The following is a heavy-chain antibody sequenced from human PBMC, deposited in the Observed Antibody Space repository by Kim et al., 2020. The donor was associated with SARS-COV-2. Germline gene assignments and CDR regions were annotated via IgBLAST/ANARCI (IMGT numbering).Heavy chain of an antibody. CDR2: INHSGST. CDR1: GGSFSGYY. CDR3: ARGKPHYGSGD. Sequence: SETLSLTRAVYGGSFSGYYWSWIRQPPGKGLEWIGEINHSGSTNYNPSLKSRVTISVDTSKNQFSLKLSSVTAADTAVYYCARGKPHYGSGDWGQGTLVTVSS. V-gene: IGHV4-34*01. D-gene: IGHD3-10*01. J-gene: IGHJ4*02.